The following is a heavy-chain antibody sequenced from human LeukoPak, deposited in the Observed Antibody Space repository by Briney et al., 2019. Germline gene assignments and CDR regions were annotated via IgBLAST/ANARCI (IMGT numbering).Heavy chain of an antibody. J-gene: IGHJ4*03. CDR2: IYYSGST. Sequence: SESLSLTCTVPGGSISSYYWSWIRQPPGKGLEWIGYIYYSGSTNYNPSLKSRVTMSVDTSKTQFSPKLTSVTAADTAVYYCAGSRDGYCDYCGQGTLVTVSS. V-gene: IGHV4-59*01. CDR3: AGSRDGYCDY. CDR1: GGSISSYY. D-gene: IGHD5-24*01.